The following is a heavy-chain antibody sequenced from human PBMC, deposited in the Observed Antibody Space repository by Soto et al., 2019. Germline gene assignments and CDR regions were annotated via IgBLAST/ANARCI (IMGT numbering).Heavy chain of an antibody. CDR1: GGSFSGYY. Sequence: XETLSLTCAVYGGSFSGYYWSWIRQPPGKGLEWIGEINHSGSTNYNPSLKGRVTISVDTSKNQFSLKLSSVTAADTAVYYCARAQELWFGELLRDAFDIWGQGTMVTVSS. J-gene: IGHJ3*02. CDR2: INHSGST. V-gene: IGHV4-34*01. D-gene: IGHD3-10*01. CDR3: ARAQELWFGELLRDAFDI.